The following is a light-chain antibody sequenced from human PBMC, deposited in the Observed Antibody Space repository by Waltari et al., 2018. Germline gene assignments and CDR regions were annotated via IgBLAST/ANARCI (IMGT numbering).Light chain of an antibody. J-gene: IGLJ2*01. Sequence: QSALTQPASVSGSPGQSITISCTGTSSDVGTYNLVSWYQHHPGKAPKLMIYEVRKRPSGVSYRFSGSKSGNTASLTISGLQTDDEADYYCCSYAGSSTVVFGGGTKLTVL. V-gene: IGLV2-23*02. CDR1: SSDVGTYNL. CDR2: EVR. CDR3: CSYAGSSTVV.